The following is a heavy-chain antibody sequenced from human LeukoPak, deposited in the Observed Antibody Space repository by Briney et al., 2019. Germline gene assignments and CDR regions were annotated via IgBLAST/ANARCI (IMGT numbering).Heavy chain of an antibody. CDR1: GFTFSSYA. V-gene: IGHV3-7*01. D-gene: IGHD6-13*01. Sequence: GGSLRLSCAASGFTFSSYAMSWVRQAPGKGLEWVANIKQDGSEKYYVDSVKGRFTISRDNAKNSLYLQMNSLRAEDTAVYYCARDSSSWYDPPYYFDYWGQGTLVTVSS. J-gene: IGHJ4*02. CDR2: IKQDGSEK. CDR3: ARDSSSWYDPPYYFDY.